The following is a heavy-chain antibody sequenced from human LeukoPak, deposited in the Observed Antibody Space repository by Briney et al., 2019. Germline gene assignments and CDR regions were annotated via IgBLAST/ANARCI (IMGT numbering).Heavy chain of an antibody. CDR2: ISYDGSNK. D-gene: IGHD2-2*01. CDR3: ARDRLVVPAALAY. CDR1: GFTFSSYA. Sequence: GGSLRLSCAASGFTFSSYAMHWVRQAPGKGLEGVAVISYDGSNKYYADSVKGRFTISRDNSKNTLYLQMNSLRAEDTAVYYCARDRLVVPAALAYWGQGTLVTVSS. J-gene: IGHJ4*02. V-gene: IGHV3-30-3*01.